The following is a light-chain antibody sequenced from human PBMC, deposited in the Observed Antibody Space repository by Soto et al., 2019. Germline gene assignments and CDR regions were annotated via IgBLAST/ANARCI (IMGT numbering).Light chain of an antibody. J-gene: IGKJ1*01. CDR1: QSVSSTY. Sequence: EIVLTQSPGTLSLSPGEGATLSCRASQSVSSTYLAWYQQKPGQAPRLLIYGASNRATGIPDRFSGSGSGTDFTLTISRLEPEDFAVYYCQQYGSSQTFGQGTKVDIK. CDR2: GAS. V-gene: IGKV3-20*01. CDR3: QQYGSSQT.